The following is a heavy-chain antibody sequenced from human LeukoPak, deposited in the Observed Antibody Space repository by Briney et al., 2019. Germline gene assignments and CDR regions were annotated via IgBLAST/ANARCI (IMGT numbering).Heavy chain of an antibody. CDR3: ARDWLAGNPYHTFDL. Sequence: GGSLRLSCAASGFTFTSYWMTWVRQAPGKGLEWLANIRQDGGATYYGGSVKGRFTISRDNAKNSLFLQMNSLRAEDTAVYYCARDWLAGNPYHTFDLWGKGTMVTVSS. V-gene: IGHV3-7*01. CDR1: GFTFTSYW. CDR2: IRQDGGAT. J-gene: IGHJ3*01. D-gene: IGHD3-22*01.